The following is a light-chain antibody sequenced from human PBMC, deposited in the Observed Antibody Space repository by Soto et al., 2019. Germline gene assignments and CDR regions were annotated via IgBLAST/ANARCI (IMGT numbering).Light chain of an antibody. CDR1: QSVGRN. Sequence: EIVMTQSPASLSVSPGEIVTLSFRASQSVGRNLAWYHQQPGQAPRLLIYDASSRATGVPARFSGSGSGTEFTLTISRLQSEDFAVYYCQQYSSGPPLTFGGGTKVDIK. CDR3: QQYSSGPPLT. V-gene: IGKV3-15*01. CDR2: DAS. J-gene: IGKJ4*01.